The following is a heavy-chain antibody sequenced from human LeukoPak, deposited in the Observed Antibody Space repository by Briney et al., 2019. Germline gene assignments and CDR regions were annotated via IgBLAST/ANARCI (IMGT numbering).Heavy chain of an antibody. J-gene: IGHJ3*02. CDR3: ASATVEMNAFDI. Sequence: GRSLRLSCAASGFTFSSYSMNWVRQAPGKGLEWVSSISSSSSYIYYADSVKGRFTISRDNAKNSLYLQMNSLRAEDTAVYYCASATVEMNAFDIWGQGTMVTVSS. CDR1: GFTFSSYS. CDR2: ISSSSSYI. D-gene: IGHD5-24*01. V-gene: IGHV3-21*03.